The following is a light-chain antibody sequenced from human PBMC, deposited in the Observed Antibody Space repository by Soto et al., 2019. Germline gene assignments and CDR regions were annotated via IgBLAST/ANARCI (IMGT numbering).Light chain of an antibody. J-gene: IGKJ2*01. CDR3: QQSYTTPRT. V-gene: IGKV1-39*01. CDR2: GAS. CDR1: LTISSE. Sequence: DIQMTQSPSSLSASVGDRVTITCRASLTISSELNWFQQKPGKAPKVLIFGASSLKSGVPSRFSGSGSGTEFTLTISSLQPEDSATYYCQQSYTTPRTFGQGTKLEIK.